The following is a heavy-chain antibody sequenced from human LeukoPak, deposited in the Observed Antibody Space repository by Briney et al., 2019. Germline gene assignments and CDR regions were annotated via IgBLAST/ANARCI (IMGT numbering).Heavy chain of an antibody. D-gene: IGHD3-10*01. CDR2: LYYSGST. Sequence: PSETLSLTCTVSGGSISSYYWSWIRQPPGKGLEWIGYLYYSGSTNYNPSLKSRVTISVDTSKTQFSLKLSSVTAADTAVYYCARHRNYYGSAIDYWGQGTRVTVSS. CDR1: GGSISSYY. CDR3: ARHRNYYGSAIDY. J-gene: IGHJ4*02. V-gene: IGHV4-59*08.